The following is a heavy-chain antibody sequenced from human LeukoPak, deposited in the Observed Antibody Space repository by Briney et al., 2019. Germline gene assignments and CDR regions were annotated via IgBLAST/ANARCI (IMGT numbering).Heavy chain of an antibody. CDR1: GGSISSYY. Sequence: PSETLSLTCTVSGGSISSYYWSWIRQPPGKGLEWIGYIYYSGSTNYNPSLKSRVTISVDTSKNQFPLKLSSVTAADTAVYYCATMYYDFWSGYYEAWFDPWGQGTLVTVSS. CDR3: ATMYYDFWSGYYEAWFDP. J-gene: IGHJ5*02. CDR2: IYYSGST. V-gene: IGHV4-59*12. D-gene: IGHD3-3*01.